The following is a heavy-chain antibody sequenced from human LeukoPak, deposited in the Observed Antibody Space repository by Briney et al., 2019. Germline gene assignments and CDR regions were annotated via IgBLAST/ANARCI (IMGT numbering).Heavy chain of an antibody. CDR3: ARHYFYDSSAFYRHDAFDI. J-gene: IGHJ3*02. V-gene: IGHV5-51*01. CDR1: GYSFTSYW. CDR2: IYPGDSDT. Sequence: GESLKISCKGSGYSFTSYWIGWVRQMPGKGLEWMGIIYPGDSDTRYSPSFQGQVTISADKSISTAYPQWSSLKASDTAMYYCARHYFYDSSAFYRHDAFDIWGQGTMITVSS. D-gene: IGHD3-22*01.